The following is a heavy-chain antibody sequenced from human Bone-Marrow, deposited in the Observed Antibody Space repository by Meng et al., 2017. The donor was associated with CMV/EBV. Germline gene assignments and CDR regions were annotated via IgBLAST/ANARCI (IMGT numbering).Heavy chain of an antibody. CDR2: ISSSGSTI. D-gene: IGHD3-3*01. CDR3: ARSSYYDFWSGYETLFDP. J-gene: IGHJ5*02. Sequence: GGSLRLSCAASGFTFSDYYMSWIRQAPGKGLEWVSYISSSGSTIYYADSVKGRFTISRDNAKNSLYLQMNSLRAEDTAVYYCARSSYYDFWSGYETLFDPCGEGTLVAVSS. V-gene: IGHV3-11*04. CDR1: GFTFSDYY.